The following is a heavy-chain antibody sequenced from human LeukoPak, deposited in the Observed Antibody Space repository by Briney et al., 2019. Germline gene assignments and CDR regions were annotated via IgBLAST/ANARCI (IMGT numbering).Heavy chain of an antibody. D-gene: IGHD2-2*01. CDR2: INHSGST. CDR3: ARLLVVPAAPRDYYYMDV. V-gene: IGHV4-34*01. CDR1: GGSFSGYY. Sequence: PSETLSLTCAVYGGSFSGYYWSWIPQPPGKGLEWVGEINHSGSTNYNPSLKSRVTISVDTSKNQFSLKLSSVTAADTAVYYCARLLVVPAAPRDYYYMDVWGKGTTVTVSS. J-gene: IGHJ6*03.